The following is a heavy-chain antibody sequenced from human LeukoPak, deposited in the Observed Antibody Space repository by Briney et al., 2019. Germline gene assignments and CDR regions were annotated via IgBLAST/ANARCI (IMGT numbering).Heavy chain of an antibody. V-gene: IGHV1-46*01. D-gene: IGHD3-22*01. CDR2: INPSGGST. CDR3: ARDSFLRTYDSSGYYYPFDY. CDR1: GYTFTSYY. Sequence: GASAKVSCKASGYTFTSYYMHWVRQAPGQGLEWMGIINPSGGSTSYAQKFQGRVTMTRDMSTSTVYMELSSLRSEDTAVYYCARDSFLRTYDSSGYYYPFDYWGQGTLVTVSS. J-gene: IGHJ4*02.